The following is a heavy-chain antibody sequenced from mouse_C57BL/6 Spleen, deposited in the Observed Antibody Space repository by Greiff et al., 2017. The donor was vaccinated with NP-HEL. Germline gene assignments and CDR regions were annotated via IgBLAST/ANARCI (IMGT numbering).Heavy chain of an antibody. Sequence: EVQLVESGGGLVKPGGSLKLSCAASGFTFSSYAMSWVRQTPEKRLEWVATISDGGSYTYYPDNVKGRFTISRDNAKNNLYLQMSHLKSEDTAMYYCARRTGTNFDYWGQGTTLTVSS. J-gene: IGHJ2*01. V-gene: IGHV5-4*01. CDR1: GFTFSSYA. CDR2: ISDGGSYT. D-gene: IGHD4-1*01. CDR3: ARRTGTNFDY.